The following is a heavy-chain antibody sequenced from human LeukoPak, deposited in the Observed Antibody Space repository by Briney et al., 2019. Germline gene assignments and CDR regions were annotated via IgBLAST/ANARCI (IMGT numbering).Heavy chain of an antibody. CDR3: ARGPQWLALYYFDY. Sequence: SVKVSCKASGGTFSSYAISWVRQAPGQGLEWMGGIIPIFGTANYAQKSQGRVTITTDESTSTAYMELSSLRSEDTAVYYCARGPQWLALYYFDYWGQGTLVTVSS. D-gene: IGHD6-19*01. CDR1: GGTFSSYA. CDR2: IIPIFGTA. V-gene: IGHV1-69*05. J-gene: IGHJ4*02.